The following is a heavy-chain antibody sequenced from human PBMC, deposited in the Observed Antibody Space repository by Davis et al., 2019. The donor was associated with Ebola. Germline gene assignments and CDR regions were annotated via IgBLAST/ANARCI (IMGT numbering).Heavy chain of an antibody. CDR1: GGTFSSYA. Sequence: SVKVSCKASGGTFSSYAISWVRQAPGQGLEWMGGIIPIFGTANYAQKFQGRVTITADESTSTAYMELSSLRSEDTAVYYCAGYSYGLTTHFDYWGQGTLVTVSS. V-gene: IGHV1-69*13. CDR3: AGYSYGLTTHFDY. D-gene: IGHD5-18*01. J-gene: IGHJ4*02. CDR2: IIPIFGTA.